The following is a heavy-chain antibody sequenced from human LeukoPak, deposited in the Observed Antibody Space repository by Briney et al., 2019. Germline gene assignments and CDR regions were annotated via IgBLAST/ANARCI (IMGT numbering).Heavy chain of an antibody. CDR1: GGSFSGYY. Sequence: SETLSLTCAVYGGSFSGYYWSWIRQPPGKGLEWIGEINHSGSTNYNPSLKSRVTISVDTSKNQFSLKLSSVTAADTAVYYCARENTMVRGVSPLFDPWGQGTLVTVSS. CDR2: INHSGST. D-gene: IGHD3-10*01. V-gene: IGHV4-34*01. CDR3: ARENTMVRGVSPLFDP. J-gene: IGHJ5*02.